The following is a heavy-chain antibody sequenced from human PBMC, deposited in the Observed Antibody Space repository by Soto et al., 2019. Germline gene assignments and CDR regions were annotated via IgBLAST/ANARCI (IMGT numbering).Heavy chain of an antibody. Sequence: SETLSLTCTVSGGSISSYYWSWIRQPPGKGLEWIGYIYYSGSTNYNPSLKSRVTISVDTSKNQFSLKLSSVTAADTAVYYCARSYYDILTGIRDDAFDIWGQGTMVTVSS. J-gene: IGHJ3*02. D-gene: IGHD3-9*01. CDR2: IYYSGST. V-gene: IGHV4-59*01. CDR3: ARSYYDILTGIRDDAFDI. CDR1: GGSISSYY.